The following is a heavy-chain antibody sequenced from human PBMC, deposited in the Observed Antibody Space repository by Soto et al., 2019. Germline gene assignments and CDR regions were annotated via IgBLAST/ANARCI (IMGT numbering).Heavy chain of an antibody. J-gene: IGHJ4*02. CDR3: ARGYTQFDY. CDR1: GFTFTSYA. Sequence: PGGSLRLSCAASGFTFTSYAMTWVRRPPGKGLEWVSAISGNGAVTYYADSVKGRFTVSRDTSKNTLYLQMNSLRAEDTAVYYCARGYTQFDYCGQGTLVTVSS. V-gene: IGHV3-23*01. CDR2: ISGNGAVT. D-gene: IGHD5-18*01.